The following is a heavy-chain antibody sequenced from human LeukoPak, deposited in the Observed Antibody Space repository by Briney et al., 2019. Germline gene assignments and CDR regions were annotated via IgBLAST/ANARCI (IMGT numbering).Heavy chain of an antibody. CDR3: AKDLAARSHYYGSGSPFDY. CDR1: GFTFSSYA. CDR2: VSYDGSNK. Sequence: GRSLRLSCAASGFTFSSYAIHWVRQAPGKGLEWVAVVSYDGSNKYYADSVKGRFTISRDNSKNTLYLQMNSLRAEDTAVYYCAKDLAARSHYYGSGSPFDYWGQGTLVTVSS. V-gene: IGHV3-30*04. J-gene: IGHJ4*02. D-gene: IGHD3-10*01.